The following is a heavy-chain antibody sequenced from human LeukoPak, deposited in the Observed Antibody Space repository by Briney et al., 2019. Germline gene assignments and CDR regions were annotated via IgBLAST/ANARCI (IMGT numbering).Heavy chain of an antibody. D-gene: IGHD6-25*01. CDR3: AKKRNAAPYYFDS. J-gene: IGHJ4*02. Sequence: RSGTLSLTCAVSGGSISTNNWWSWVRQPPGKGLEWIGEIYHSGSTNYNPPLKSPVTISVDKSKNQFSLRLSSVTAADTAVYYCAKKRNAAPYYFDSWGQGTLVTVSS. V-gene: IGHV4-4*02. CDR2: IYHSGST. CDR1: GGSISTNNW.